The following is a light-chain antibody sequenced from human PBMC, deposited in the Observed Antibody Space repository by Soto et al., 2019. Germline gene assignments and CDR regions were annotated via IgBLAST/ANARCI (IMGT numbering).Light chain of an antibody. J-gene: IGKJ4*01. CDR2: GAS. CDR3: QQYMNWLCN. Sequence: EIVMTQSPATLSVSPGERATLSCRASQSVSSNLAWYQQKPGQAPKLLIYGASTMATGIPARFSGSGSGTGFTLPISSLQSEEFAVYYCQQYMNWLCNFGGGTKVEIK. V-gene: IGKV3-15*01. CDR1: QSVSSN.